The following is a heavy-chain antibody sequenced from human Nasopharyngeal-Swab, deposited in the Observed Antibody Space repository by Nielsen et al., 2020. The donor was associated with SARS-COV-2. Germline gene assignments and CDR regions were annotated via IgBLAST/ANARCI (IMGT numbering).Heavy chain of an antibody. CDR1: GYIFNDHF. J-gene: IGHJ4*02. CDR3: ARAAIDQHFDL. V-gene: IGHV1-46*02. CDR2: INPSGTST. D-gene: IGHD5-24*01. Sequence: ASVKVSCKAPGYIFNDHFIHWVRQAPGQGLEWLGIINPSGTSTTHAQRLQGRVTMTRDTSTSTVHMELSSLRSGDTAVYYCARAAIDQHFDLWGPGTLVTVSS.